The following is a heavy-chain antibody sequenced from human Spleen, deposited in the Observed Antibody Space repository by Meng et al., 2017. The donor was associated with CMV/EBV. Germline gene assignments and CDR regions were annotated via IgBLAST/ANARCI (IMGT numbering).Heavy chain of an antibody. V-gene: IGHV1-8*03. J-gene: IGHJ3*02. CDR1: YTFTSYD. Sequence: YTFTSYDIKWVRQAAGQVLEWMGWMNPKSGNTGYAQKFQGRVTFTSNTSISTAYMELSRLRSEDTAVYYCARGVGDLVVPLDAFEIWGQGTMVTVSS. CDR3: ARGVGDLVVPLDAFEI. CDR2: MNPKSGNT. D-gene: IGHD2-2*01.